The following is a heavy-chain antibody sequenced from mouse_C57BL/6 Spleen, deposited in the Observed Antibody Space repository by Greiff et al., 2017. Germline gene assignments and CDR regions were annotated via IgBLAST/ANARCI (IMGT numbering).Heavy chain of an antibody. V-gene: IGHV1-82*01. CDR2: IYPGDGDT. CDR3: ARRSSRDFDV. CDR1: GYAFSSSW. Sequence: QVQLQQSGPELVKPGASVKISCTASGYAFSSSWMNWVKQRPGKGLEWIGRIYPGDGDTNYNGKFKGKATLTADKYSSTTYLQLSSLTSEDAAVYFCARRSSRDFDVWGTGTTVTVSS. J-gene: IGHJ1*03.